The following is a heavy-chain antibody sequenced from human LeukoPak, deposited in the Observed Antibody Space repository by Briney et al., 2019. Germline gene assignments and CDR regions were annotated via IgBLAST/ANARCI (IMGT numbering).Heavy chain of an antibody. V-gene: IGHV3-23*01. Sequence: GGSLRLSCTGSGFPFNMFAMHWVRQAPGQGLEWVSGLSRGGESRNYADSVKGRFTISRDSPKNTVFLQMNSLRPEDTAVYYCGKGDPDHLSPIGYWGQGTLVTVSS. CDR2: LSRGGESR. CDR1: GFPFNMFA. CDR3: GKGDPDHLSPIGY. D-gene: IGHD1-14*01. J-gene: IGHJ4*02.